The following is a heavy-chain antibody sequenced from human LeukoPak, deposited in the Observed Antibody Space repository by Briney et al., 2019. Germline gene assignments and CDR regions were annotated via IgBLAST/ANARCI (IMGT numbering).Heavy chain of an antibody. D-gene: IGHD3-22*01. CDR3: ARRGYDSSGYYYYYMDV. Sequence: ASVKVSCKASGYTFTSYYMHWVRQAPGQGLEWMGIINPSGGSTGYAQKFQGGVTMTRDTSTSTVYMELSSLRSEDTAVYYCARRGYDSSGYYYYYMDVWGKGTTVTVSS. CDR1: GYTFTSYY. CDR2: INPSGGST. J-gene: IGHJ6*03. V-gene: IGHV1-46*01.